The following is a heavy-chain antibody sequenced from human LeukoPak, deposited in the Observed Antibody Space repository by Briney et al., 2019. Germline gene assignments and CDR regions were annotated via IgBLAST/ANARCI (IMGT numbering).Heavy chain of an antibody. Sequence: SQTLSLTCAISGDSVSSDAVAWNWIRQSPSRGLEWLGRTYFRSKWYNDYAESVKSRITINPDTSKNQISLQLNSVTPEDMAVYYCARNAADGEWRVDYWGQGTLVTVSS. CDR1: GDSVSSDAVA. D-gene: IGHD7-27*01. CDR3: ARNAADGEWRVDY. J-gene: IGHJ4*02. V-gene: IGHV6-1*01. CDR2: TYFRSKWYN.